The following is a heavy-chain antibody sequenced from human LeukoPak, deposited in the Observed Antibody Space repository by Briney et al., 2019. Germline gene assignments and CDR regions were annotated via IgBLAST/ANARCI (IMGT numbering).Heavy chain of an antibody. CDR3: AKDGGGYYPSYYYYMDV. CDR1: GFTFSDYG. CDR2: IRYDGSNK. J-gene: IGHJ6*03. Sequence: GGSLRLSCAAAGFTFSDYGMNWVRQAPGKGLEWVAFIRYDGSNKYYADSMKGRFTISRDNSKNTLYLQMNSLRAEDTAVYYCAKDGGGYYPSYYYYMDVWGKGTTVTISS. V-gene: IGHV3-30*02. D-gene: IGHD3-22*01.